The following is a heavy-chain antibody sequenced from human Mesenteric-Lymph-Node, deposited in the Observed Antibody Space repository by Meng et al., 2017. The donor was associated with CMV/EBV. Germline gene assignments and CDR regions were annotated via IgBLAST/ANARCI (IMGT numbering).Heavy chain of an antibody. CDR2: INSDGSST. CDR1: GFTFSNYW. Sequence: GESLKISCAASGFTFSNYWMHWVRQAPGRGLVWVSRINSDGSSTSYADSVKGRFTISRDNAKNTLYLQMNSLRVEDTAVYYCARGSVSSSSYYYYYGIDVWGQGTTVTVSS. V-gene: IGHV3-74*01. J-gene: IGHJ6*02. CDR3: ARGSVSSSSYYYYYGIDV. D-gene: IGHD6-6*01.